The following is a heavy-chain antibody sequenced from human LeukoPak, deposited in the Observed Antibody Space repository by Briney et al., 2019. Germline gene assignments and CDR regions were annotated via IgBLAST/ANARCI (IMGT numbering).Heavy chain of an antibody. CDR1: GFTFSSYW. J-gene: IGHJ6*03. CDR2: IKQDGSER. D-gene: IGHD1-26*01. V-gene: IGHV3-7*01. CDR3: ARDPYSGGYGAYYYYYMDV. Sequence: GGSLRLSCAASGFTFSSYWMSWVRQAPGKGLEWVANIKQDGSERYYVDSVKGRFTISRDNAKNSLYLQMDSLRAEDTAVYYCARDPYSGGYGAYYYYYMDVWGKGTTVTISS.